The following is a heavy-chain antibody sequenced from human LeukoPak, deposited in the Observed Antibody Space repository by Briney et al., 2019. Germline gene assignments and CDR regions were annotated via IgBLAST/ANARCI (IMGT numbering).Heavy chain of an antibody. Sequence: ASVKVSCKTSGYTFTIYGISWVRQAPGQGLEWMGLISAYGNTNYAQNLQGRVTMTTDTSTSTAYMEMRSLRSDDTAVYYCARGIIGYYFDYWGQGTLVTVSS. CDR3: ARGIIGYYFDY. CDR1: GYTFTIYG. D-gene: IGHD2-15*01. V-gene: IGHV1-18*01. CDR2: ISAYGNT. J-gene: IGHJ4*02.